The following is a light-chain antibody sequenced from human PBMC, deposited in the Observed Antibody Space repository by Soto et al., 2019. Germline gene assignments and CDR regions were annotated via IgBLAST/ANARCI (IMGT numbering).Light chain of an antibody. V-gene: IGKV1-5*03. CDR2: KAS. Sequence: DIQMTQSPSTLSASVGDRVTITCRASQSISTWLAWYQHKPGKAPNLLIYKASNLESGVPSRFSGSGYGTEFTLTISSLQPDDFTTYYCQQYDSYPYTFGQGTKVDSK. J-gene: IGKJ2*01. CDR3: QQYDSYPYT. CDR1: QSISTW.